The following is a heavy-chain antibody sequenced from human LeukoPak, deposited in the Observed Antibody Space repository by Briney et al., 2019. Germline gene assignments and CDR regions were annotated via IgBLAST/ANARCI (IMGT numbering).Heavy chain of an antibody. D-gene: IGHD4-17*01. J-gene: IGHJ1*01. Sequence: ASVKVSCKASGYTFTSYDINWVRQATGQGLEWMGWMNPNSGNTGYAQKFQGRVTITTDESTSTAYMELSSLRSEDTAVYYCARATPAGDYPPGGSFQHWGQGTLVTVSS. CDR2: MNPNSGNT. CDR3: ARATPAGDYPPGGSFQH. CDR1: GYTFTSYD. V-gene: IGHV1-8*01.